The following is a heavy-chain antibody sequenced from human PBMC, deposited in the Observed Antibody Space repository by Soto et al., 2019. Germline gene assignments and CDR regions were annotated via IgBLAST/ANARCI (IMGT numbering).Heavy chain of an antibody. CDR3: ARGIAAAGTIYYYYYMGV. V-gene: IGHV1-8*01. J-gene: IGHJ6*03. D-gene: IGHD6-13*01. CDR2: MNPNSGNT. Sequence: GASVKVSCKASGYTFTSYDINWVRQATGQGLEWMGWMNPNSGNTGYAQKFQGRVTMTRNTSISTAYMELSSLRSEDTAVYYCARGIAAAGTIYYYYYMGVWGQGTTVTVSS. CDR1: GYTFTSYD.